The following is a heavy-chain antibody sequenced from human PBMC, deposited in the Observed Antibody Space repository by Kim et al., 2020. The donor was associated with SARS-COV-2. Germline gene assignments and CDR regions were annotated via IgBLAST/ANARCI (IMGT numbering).Heavy chain of an antibody. CDR1: GGSISSGGYY. CDR2: IYYSGST. CDR3: ARGPRRSSSADY. D-gene: IGHD6-6*01. J-gene: IGHJ4*02. V-gene: IGHV4-31*03. Sequence: SETLSLTCTVSGGSISSGGYYWSWIRQHPGKGLEWIGYIYYSGSTYYNPSLKSRVTISVDTSKNQFSLKLSSVTAADTAVYYCARGPRRSSSADYWGQGTLVTVSS.